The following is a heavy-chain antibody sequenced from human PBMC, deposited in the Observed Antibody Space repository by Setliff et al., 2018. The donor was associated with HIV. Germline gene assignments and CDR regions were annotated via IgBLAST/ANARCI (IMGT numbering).Heavy chain of an antibody. CDR2: ITSSGDNT. Sequence: LSCAASGFTFSNYAMTWVRQAPGKGLEWVSVITSSGDNTYYADFVKGRFTISRDNSKNTVYLQMNSLRVDDTAVYYCAKSRITSQYDALDIWGQGTMVTVSS. CDR1: GFTFSNYA. D-gene: IGHD2-2*01. CDR3: AKSRITSQYDALDI. V-gene: IGHV3-23*01. J-gene: IGHJ3*02.